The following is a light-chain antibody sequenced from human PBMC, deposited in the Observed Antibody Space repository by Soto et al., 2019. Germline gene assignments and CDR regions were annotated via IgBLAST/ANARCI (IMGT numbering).Light chain of an antibody. CDR2: DTF. V-gene: IGKV3-11*01. J-gene: IGKJ4*01. Sequence: EIVLTQSPATLSLSPGDRATLSCRASQSVSNYLAWYQQKPGQVPKLLIYDTFHRATGIPVRFSGSGFGTDFTLTISSLKSDDFAVYYCQHRANVVSFGGRTKMEIK. CDR1: QSVSNY. CDR3: QHRANVVS.